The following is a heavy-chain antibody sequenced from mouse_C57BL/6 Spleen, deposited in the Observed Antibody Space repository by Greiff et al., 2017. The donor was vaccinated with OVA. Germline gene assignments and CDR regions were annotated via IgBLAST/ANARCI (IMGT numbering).Heavy chain of an antibody. CDR3: ARTHNYGYFEV. J-gene: IGHJ1*03. CDR1: GFSLTSYG. D-gene: IGHD6-5*01. V-gene: IGHV2-2*01. CDR2: IWSGGST. Sequence: QVQLKESGPGLVQPSQSLSITCTVSGFSLTSYGVHWVRQSPGKGLEWLGVIWSGGSTDYNAAFISRLSISKDNSKSQVFLKMNSLQSDDTSIYYCARTHNYGYFEVWGTGTTVTVSS.